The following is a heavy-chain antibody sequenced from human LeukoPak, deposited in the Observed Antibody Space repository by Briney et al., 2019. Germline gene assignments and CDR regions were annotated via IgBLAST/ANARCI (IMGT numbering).Heavy chain of an antibody. J-gene: IGHJ4*02. D-gene: IGHD1-26*01. CDR3: ARDKNKVGRSWCFPNFDY. Sequence: SVKVSCKASAGTFSSYAISWVRPAPGQGLEWMGRILSIFGTAHYAQTLQGRVTITTHESTRTPYMELSSQRSEAAAVYFCARDKNKVGRSWCFPNFDYWGQGTLVTVSS. V-gene: IGHV1-69*05. CDR1: AGTFSSYA. CDR2: ILSIFGTA.